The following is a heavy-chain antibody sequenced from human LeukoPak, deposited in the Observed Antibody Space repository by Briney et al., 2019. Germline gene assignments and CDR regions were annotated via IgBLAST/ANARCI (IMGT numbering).Heavy chain of an antibody. CDR2: IKQDGSEK. Sequence: GGSLRLSCAASGFTFSSYWVSWVRQAPGKGLEWVANIKQDGSEKYYVDSVKGRFTISRDNAKNSLYLQMNSLRAEDTAVYYCARAPGYYDFWSGYYDYHYYMDVWGKGTTVTVSS. CDR1: GFTFSSYW. D-gene: IGHD3-3*01. CDR3: ARAPGYYDFWSGYYDYHYYMDV. V-gene: IGHV3-7*01. J-gene: IGHJ6*03.